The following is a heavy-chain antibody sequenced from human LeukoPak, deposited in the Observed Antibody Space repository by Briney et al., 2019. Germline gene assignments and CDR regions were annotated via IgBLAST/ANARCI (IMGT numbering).Heavy chain of an antibody. V-gene: IGHV3-30*18. CDR3: GNEGDGSSDY. CDR1: GFTFSSYG. CDR2: ISYDGSSK. J-gene: IGHJ4*02. Sequence: GGSLRLSCAASGFTFSSYGMHWVRQAPGKGLEWVAVISYDGSSKYYADSVKGRFTISRDNSKITLYLQINSLGAEDTAVYYSGNEGDGSSDYWGQGTLVTVSS. D-gene: IGHD3-10*01.